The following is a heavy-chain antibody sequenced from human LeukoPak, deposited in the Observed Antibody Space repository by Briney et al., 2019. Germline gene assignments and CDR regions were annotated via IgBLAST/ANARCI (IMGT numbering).Heavy chain of an antibody. CDR2: ISGSGGST. CDR3: ATRGSDWYFDL. CDR1: GFTFSSYA. V-gene: IGHV3-23*01. D-gene: IGHD3-16*01. Sequence: AGGSLRLSCAASGFTFSSYAMSWVRQAPGKGLEWVSAISGSGGSTYYADSVKGRFTISRDNSKNTLYLQMNSLRAKDTAVYYCATRGSDWYFDLWGRGTLVTVSS. J-gene: IGHJ2*01.